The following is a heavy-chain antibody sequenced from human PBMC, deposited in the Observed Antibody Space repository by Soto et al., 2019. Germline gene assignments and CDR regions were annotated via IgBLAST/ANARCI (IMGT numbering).Heavy chain of an antibody. CDR3: ARIGYCSSTSRYPVAGNAPYYYYGMDV. V-gene: IGHV5-51*01. CDR1: GYSFTSYW. J-gene: IGHJ6*02. D-gene: IGHD2-2*01. CDR2: IYPGDSDT. Sequence: GESLKISCKGSGYSFTSYWIGWVRQMPGKGLEWMGIIYPGDSDTRYSPSFQGQVTISADKSISTAYLQWSSLKASDTAMYYCARIGYCSSTSRYPVAGNAPYYYYGMDVWGQGTTVTVSS.